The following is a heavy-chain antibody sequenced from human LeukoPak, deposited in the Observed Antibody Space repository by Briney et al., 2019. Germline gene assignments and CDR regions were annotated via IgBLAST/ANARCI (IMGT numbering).Heavy chain of an antibody. V-gene: IGHV3-7*01. J-gene: IGHJ4*02. CDR3: AREVTGYCTNGVCYKGAFDY. CDR2: IKQDGSEK. CDR1: GFTFSSYW. Sequence: AGGSLRLSCAASGFTFSSYWMSWVRQAPGKGLEWVANIKQDGSEKYYVDSVKGRFTISRDNAKNSLYLQMNSLRAEDTAVYYCAREVTGYCTNGVCYKGAFDYWGQGTLVTVSS. D-gene: IGHD2-8*01.